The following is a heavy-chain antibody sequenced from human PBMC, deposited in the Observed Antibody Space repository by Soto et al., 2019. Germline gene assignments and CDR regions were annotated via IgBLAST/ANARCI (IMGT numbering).Heavy chain of an antibody. CDR1: GGYFSGYY. CDR3: ARTTIAVASIDY. J-gene: IGHJ4*02. Sequence: SQTKSLPCAVYGGYFSGYYWSWIRQPPGKGLEWIGEINHSGSTNYNPSLKSRVTISVDTSKNQFSLKLSSVTAADTAVYYCARTTIAVASIDYWGQGTLVTVSS. CDR2: INHSGST. D-gene: IGHD6-19*01. V-gene: IGHV4-34*01.